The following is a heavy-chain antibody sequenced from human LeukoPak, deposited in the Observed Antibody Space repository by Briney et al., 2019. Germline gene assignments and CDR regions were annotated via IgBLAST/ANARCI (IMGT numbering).Heavy chain of an antibody. J-gene: IGHJ4*02. CDR1: GFTFGSYW. V-gene: IGHV3-7*05. CDR2: IRQDGSEK. D-gene: IGHD4-17*01. CDR3: ASISYGDYEH. Sequence: GSLRLSCVASGFTFGSYWMNWVRQAPGKGLEWVANIRQDGSEKKYVDSARGRFTISRDNAKNALYLQMNSLRAEDTAVYYCASISYGDYEHWGQGTLVTVSS.